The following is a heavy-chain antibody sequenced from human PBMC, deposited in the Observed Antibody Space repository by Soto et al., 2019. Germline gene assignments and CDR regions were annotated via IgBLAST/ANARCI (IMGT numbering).Heavy chain of an antibody. Sequence: PGGSLRLSCAASGFTFSDFWLHWVRQAPGKGLVWVARINNDGSDTSYADSVKGRFTMSRDNAKNMVYPQMNSLGVEDTAVYYCARDSYCSGGSCLHYFDYWGQGTLVTVSS. J-gene: IGHJ4*02. D-gene: IGHD2-15*01. CDR1: GFTFSDFW. V-gene: IGHV3-74*01. CDR3: ARDSYCSGGSCLHYFDY. CDR2: INNDGSDT.